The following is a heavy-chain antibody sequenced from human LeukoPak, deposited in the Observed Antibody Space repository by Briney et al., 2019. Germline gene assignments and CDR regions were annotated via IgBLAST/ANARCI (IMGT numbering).Heavy chain of an antibody. CDR2: IYSGGGT. CDR3: ARGFRSVTTWGYFDY. J-gene: IGHJ4*02. Sequence: HPGGSLRLSCAASGFTVSTNYMSWVRQAPGKGLEWVSLIYSGGGTYYADSVKGRFTISRDSSRNTLSLQMNSLRVDDTAVYYCARGFRSVTTWGYFDYWGQGALVTVSS. V-gene: IGHV3-66*01. D-gene: IGHD4-17*01. CDR1: GFTVSTNY.